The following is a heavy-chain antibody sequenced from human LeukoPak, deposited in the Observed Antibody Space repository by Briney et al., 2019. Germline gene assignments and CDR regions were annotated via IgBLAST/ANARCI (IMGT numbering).Heavy chain of an antibody. V-gene: IGHV3-23*01. CDR3: AKDSSIAARLTTNYFDY. Sequence: QPGGSLRLSCAASGFTFSSYAMSWVRQAPGKGLEWVSAISGSGGSTHYADSVKGRFTISRDNSKNTLYLQMNSLRAEDTAVYYCAKDSSIAARLTTNYFDYWGQGTLVTVSS. CDR2: ISGSGGST. CDR1: GFTFSSYA. D-gene: IGHD6-6*01. J-gene: IGHJ4*02.